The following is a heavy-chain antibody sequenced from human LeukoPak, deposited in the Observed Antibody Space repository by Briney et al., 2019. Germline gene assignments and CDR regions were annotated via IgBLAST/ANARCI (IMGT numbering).Heavy chain of an antibody. CDR3: ARDQGSFDY. V-gene: IGHV3-74*01. Sequence: GGSLRLSCAASGFTFSSYWMHWIRQAPGKGLVWVSRIHSDGIGTSYADSVRGRFTISRDNAKNTVYLQMNSLRAEDTAVYYCARDQGSFDYWGQGTLVTVSS. CDR2: IHSDGIGT. CDR1: GFTFSSYW. J-gene: IGHJ4*02.